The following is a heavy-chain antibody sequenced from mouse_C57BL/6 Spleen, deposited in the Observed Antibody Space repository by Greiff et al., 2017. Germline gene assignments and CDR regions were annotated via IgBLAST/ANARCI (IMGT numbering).Heavy chain of an antibody. CDR2: IYPGDGDT. V-gene: IGHV1-80*01. CDR3: ARGMTTIEADYAMDY. CDR1: GYAFSSYW. D-gene: IGHD1-1*01. J-gene: IGHJ4*01. Sequence: VQLQQSGAELVKPGASVKISCKASGYAFSSYWMNWVKQRPGQGLEWIGQIYPGDGDTNYNGKFKGKATLTADTSSSTAYMQLSSLTSEDSAVYFCARGMTTIEADYAMDYWGQGTSGTVSS.